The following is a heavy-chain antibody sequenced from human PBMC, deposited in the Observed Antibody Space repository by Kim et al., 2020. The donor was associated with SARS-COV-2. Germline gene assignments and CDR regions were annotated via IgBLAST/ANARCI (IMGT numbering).Heavy chain of an antibody. CDR2: IGGSGAST. V-gene: IGHV3-23*01. CDR3: ANRSLVTNGATNFDS. CDR1: GFTFSTYA. J-gene: IGHJ4*02. Sequence: GGSLRLSCAASGFTFSTYAMSWVRQAPGKGLEWVSGIGGSGASTYYADSVKGRFTISRDNPKNTMYLQMNSLRAEDTSIYYCANRSLVTNGATNFDSWGQGTLVTVSS. D-gene: IGHD6-13*01.